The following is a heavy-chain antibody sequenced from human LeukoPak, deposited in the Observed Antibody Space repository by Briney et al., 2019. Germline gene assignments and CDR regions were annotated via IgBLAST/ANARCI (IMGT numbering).Heavy chain of an antibody. CDR1: GGSISSYY. J-gene: IGHJ4*02. CDR3: ARDRGYCSGGSCYSCLDY. V-gene: IGHV4-59*01. D-gene: IGHD2-15*01. Sequence: PSETLSLTCTVSGGSISSYYWSWIRQPPGKGLEWIGCIYYSGSTNYNPSLKSRVTISVDTSKNQFSLKLSSVTAADTAVYYCARDRGYCSGGSCYSCLDYWGQGPLVTVSS. CDR2: IYYSGST.